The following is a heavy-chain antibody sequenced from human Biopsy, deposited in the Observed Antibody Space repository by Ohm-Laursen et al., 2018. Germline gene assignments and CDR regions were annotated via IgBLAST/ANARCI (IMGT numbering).Heavy chain of an antibody. J-gene: IGHJ4*02. CDR1: GYYFTSNY. CDR2: IDTSGGST. CDR3: ARWETTLGRSLDS. D-gene: IGHD1-26*01. V-gene: IGHV1-46*01. Sequence: ASVKVSCKTSGYYFTSNYIHWVRQAPGQGLQWMAAIDTSGGSTHYPQTFMGRVTMTSDTSTGTAYMELTSLTSDDTAVYFCARWETTLGRSLDSWGQGTLVAVSS.